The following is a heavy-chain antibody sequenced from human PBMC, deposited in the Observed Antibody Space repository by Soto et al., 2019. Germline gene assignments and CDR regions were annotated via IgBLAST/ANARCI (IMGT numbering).Heavy chain of an antibody. CDR3: ARVTSRLQSSDF. V-gene: IGHV5-51*01. Sequence: GESLKISCQASGYTFTNYWIGWVRQMPGGGLEWVGLMFPRDSDTRFSPPFEGQVTISADSSISTASLQWRSLEASDTAILLCARVTSRLQSSDFWGQGTTVTVSS. D-gene: IGHD4-4*01. CDR1: GYTFTNYW. CDR2: MFPRDSDT. J-gene: IGHJ4*02.